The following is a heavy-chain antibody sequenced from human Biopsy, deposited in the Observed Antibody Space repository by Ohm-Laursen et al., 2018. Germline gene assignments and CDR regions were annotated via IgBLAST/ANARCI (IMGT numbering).Heavy chain of an antibody. V-gene: IGHV4-59*01. D-gene: IGHD3-22*01. CDR3: ARDRGYYSDRTVPGYFDL. J-gene: IGHJ2*01. CDR2: VYYTGST. CDR1: GDSISSYY. Sequence: TLSLTCTVSGDSISSYYWSWIRQPPGKGLEGIGYVYYTGSTDYNPSLQSRVTISVDTSKNHFSLRLRSVTPADTAIYCARDRGYYSDRTVPGYFDLWGRGTLVTVSS.